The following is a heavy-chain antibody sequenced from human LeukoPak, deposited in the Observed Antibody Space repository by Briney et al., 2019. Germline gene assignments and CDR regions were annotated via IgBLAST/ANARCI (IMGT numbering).Heavy chain of an antibody. CDR3: ARWGLGRGFDI. D-gene: IGHD7-27*01. V-gene: IGHV3-74*01. Sequence: PGGSLRLSYAASAFRMNDFWMYWVRQGPGKGLEWVSRINKDATITTYADSVKGRFTVSRDNVKNMVYLDMNGLRGDDTAVYYCARWGLGRGFDIWGGGATVTVSS. CDR1: AFRMNDFW. CDR2: INKDATIT. J-gene: IGHJ3*02.